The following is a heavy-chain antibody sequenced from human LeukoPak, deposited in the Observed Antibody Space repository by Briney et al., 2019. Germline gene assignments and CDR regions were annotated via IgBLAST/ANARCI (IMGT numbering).Heavy chain of an antibody. D-gene: IGHD1-1*01. CDR1: GFTFGRHW. CDR2: IISDGSST. Sequence: QTGGSLRLSCAASGFTFGRHWMHWVRQVPGKGLEWVSRIISDGSSTIYADSVKGRFTISRDNAKNTVYLRMNSLRPEDTAVYYCASEPKRELERRGGCMDIWGTRTTVTVSS. J-gene: IGHJ6*03. CDR3: ASEPKRELERRGGCMDI. V-gene: IGHV3-74*01.